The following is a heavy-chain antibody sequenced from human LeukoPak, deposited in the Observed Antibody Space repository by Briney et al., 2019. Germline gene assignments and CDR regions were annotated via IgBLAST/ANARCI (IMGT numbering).Heavy chain of an antibody. CDR3: ARQASGNYFDF. V-gene: IGHV3-11*01. Sequence: GGSLRLSCAASGFSFSDYYMSWIRQAPGKGLEWVSYINSGGSIISDADSVKGRFTISRHNAQNSLFLQMNSLRAEDTAVYYCARQASGNYFDFWGHGTLVTVSS. J-gene: IGHJ4*01. D-gene: IGHD3-10*01. CDR1: GFSFSDYY. CDR2: INSGGSII.